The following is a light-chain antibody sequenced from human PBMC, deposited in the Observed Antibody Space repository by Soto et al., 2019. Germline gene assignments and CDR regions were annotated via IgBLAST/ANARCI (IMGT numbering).Light chain of an antibody. Sequence: IVMTQSPLSLAVTPGEPASISCRSSQSLVHSTGYQYLDWYLQKPGQSPQLLIQLGSMRASGVLDRFSGSGSGTDFTLKISRVEAEDVGVYYCMQVLQTPVTFGPGTKVEI. CDR2: LGS. CDR3: MQVLQTPVT. CDR1: QSLVHSTGYQY. J-gene: IGKJ3*01. V-gene: IGKV2-28*01.